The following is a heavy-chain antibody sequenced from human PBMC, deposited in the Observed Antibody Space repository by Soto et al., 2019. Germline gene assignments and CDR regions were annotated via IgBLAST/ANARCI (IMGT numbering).Heavy chain of an antibody. J-gene: IGHJ6*02. CDR3: AREVIMVRGVTARYYYYGMDV. CDR1: GYTFTSYY. Sequence: ASVKVSCKASGYTFTSYYMHWERQAPGQGPEWMGIINPSGGSTSYAQKFQGRVTMTRDTSTSTVYMELSSLRSEDTAVYYCAREVIMVRGVTARYYYYGMDVWGQGTTVTVSS. CDR2: INPSGGST. D-gene: IGHD3-10*01. V-gene: IGHV1-46*01.